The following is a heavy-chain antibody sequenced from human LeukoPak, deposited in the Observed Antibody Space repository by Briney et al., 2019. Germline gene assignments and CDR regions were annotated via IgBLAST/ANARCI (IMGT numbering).Heavy chain of an antibody. CDR3: CRFTIFGVVDVFDI. D-gene: IGHD3-3*01. J-gene: IGHJ3*02. Sequence: LAGGSLRLSCTASGFTFGDYAMSWVRQAPGKGLEWVGFIRSKTYGGTTEYAASVKGRFTISRDDSKSIAYLQMNSLKTEDTAVYYCCRFTIFGVVDVFDIWGQGTMVTVSS. CDR1: GFTFGDYA. CDR2: IRSKTYGGTT. V-gene: IGHV3-49*04.